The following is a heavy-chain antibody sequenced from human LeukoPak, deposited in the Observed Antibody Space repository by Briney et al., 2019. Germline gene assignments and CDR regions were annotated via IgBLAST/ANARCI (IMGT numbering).Heavy chain of an antibody. D-gene: IGHD6-19*01. Sequence: GGPLRLSCAASGFTFYTYSMNWVRQAPGKGLEWVSYITSSGSSIYYADSVRGRFTISRDNAKNSLYLQMNSLRAEDTAVYYCASLTVASRGSGDYWGQGTLVTVSS. CDR1: GFTFYTYS. V-gene: IGHV3-48*01. CDR2: ITSSGSSI. CDR3: ASLTVASRGSGDY. J-gene: IGHJ4*02.